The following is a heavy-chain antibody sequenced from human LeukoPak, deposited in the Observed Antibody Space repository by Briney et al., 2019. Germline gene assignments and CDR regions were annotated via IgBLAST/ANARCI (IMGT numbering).Heavy chain of an antibody. D-gene: IGHD7-27*01. V-gene: IGHV1-3*01. CDR3: VRTPPNWGFDY. Sequence: ASVKVSCKASGYTFTSYAMHWVRQAPGQRLEWMGWINPGNGNTKYSQKFQARVTITRDTSASTAYMELSSLRSEDTAIYYCVRTPPNWGFDYWGQGTLVTVSS. J-gene: IGHJ4*02. CDR2: INPGNGNT. CDR1: GYTFTSYA.